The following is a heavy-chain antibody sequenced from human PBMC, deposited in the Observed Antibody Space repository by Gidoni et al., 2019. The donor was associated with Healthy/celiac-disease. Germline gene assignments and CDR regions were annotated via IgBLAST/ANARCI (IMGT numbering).Heavy chain of an antibody. J-gene: IGHJ3*02. CDR2: IYYSGST. D-gene: IGHD1-26*01. CDR3: ARRMRACDAFDI. V-gene: IGHV4-39*01. CDR1: GGSISSSSYL. Sequence: QLQLQESGPGLVKPSETLSLTCTVSGGSISSSSYLWGWIRQPPGKGLEWIGSIYYSGSTYYNPSLKSRVTISVDTSKNQFSLKLSSVTAADTAVYYCARRMRACDAFDIWGQGTMVTVSS.